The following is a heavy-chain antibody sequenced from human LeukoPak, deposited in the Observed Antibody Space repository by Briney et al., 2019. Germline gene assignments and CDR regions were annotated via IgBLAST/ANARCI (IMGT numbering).Heavy chain of an antibody. D-gene: IGHD1-1*01. V-gene: IGHV3-53*01. J-gene: IGHJ4*02. Sequence: GGSLRLSCAASGFIVGNNYMSWVRQAPGKGLEWVSVIYSGGSTYYADSVKGRFTISRDNSKNMVYLQMNSLRAEDTAVYFCATTETHTTLDYWGQGTLVTVSS. CDR3: ATTETHTTLDY. CDR2: IYSGGST. CDR1: GFIVGNNY.